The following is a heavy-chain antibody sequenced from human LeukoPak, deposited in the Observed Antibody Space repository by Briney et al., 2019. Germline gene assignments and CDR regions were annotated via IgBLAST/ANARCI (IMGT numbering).Heavy chain of an antibody. CDR1: GYSFSNYY. V-gene: IGHV5-51*01. J-gene: IGHJ4*02. D-gene: IGHD6-13*01. CDR2: IYPGDSDT. CDR3: ARQGRAAAGTYFCY. Sequence: GESLKISCKGSGYSFSNYYIDWVRQMPGKGLEWMGIIYPGDSDTRYSPSFQGQVTISTDKSISTAYLQWSSLKASDTAMYYCARQGRAAAGTYFCYWGQGTLVTVSS.